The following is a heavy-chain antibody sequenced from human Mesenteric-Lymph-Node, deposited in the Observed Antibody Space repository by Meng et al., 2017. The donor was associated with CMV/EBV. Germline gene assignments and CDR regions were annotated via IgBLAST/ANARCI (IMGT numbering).Heavy chain of an antibody. CDR2: IYYSGST. D-gene: IGHD2-15*01. Sequence: LTLSCAVSGFTFSSYSMNWIRQHPGQGLEWIGYIYYSGSTYYNPSLKSRVTISVDTSKNQFSLKLSSVTAADTAVYYCARDTLLAYYYYGMDVWGQGTTVTVSS. V-gene: IGHV4-31*11. CDR1: GFTFSSYS. CDR3: ARDTLLAYYYYGMDV. J-gene: IGHJ6*02.